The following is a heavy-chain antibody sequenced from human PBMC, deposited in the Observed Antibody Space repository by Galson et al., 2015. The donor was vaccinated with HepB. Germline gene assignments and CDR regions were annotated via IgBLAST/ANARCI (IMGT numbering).Heavy chain of an antibody. CDR3: ASHVY. D-gene: IGHD3-16*01. CDR2: ISYDGSNK. Sequence: SLRLSCAASGFTFSNYAMNWVRQAPGKGLEWVAVISYDGSNKYYADSVKGRFTISRDNSKNTLHLQVNSLRAEDTGLYYCASHVYWGQGTLVTVSS. J-gene: IGHJ4*02. CDR1: GFTFSNYA. V-gene: IGHV3-30*04.